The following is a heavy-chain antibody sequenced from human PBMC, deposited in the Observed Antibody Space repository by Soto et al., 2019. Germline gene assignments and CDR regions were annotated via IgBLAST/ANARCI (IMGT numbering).Heavy chain of an antibody. Sequence: QVQLVESGGGVVQPGRSLRLSCAASGFTFSSYGMHWVRQAPGKGLEWVAVIWYDGSNKYYADSVKGRFTISRDNSKNTLYLQMNSLRAEDTAVYYCARAPYYYGSGSYRGSTSDPWGQGTLVTVSS. CDR3: ARAPYYYGSGSYRGSTSDP. CDR1: GFTFSSYG. J-gene: IGHJ5*02. D-gene: IGHD3-10*01. V-gene: IGHV3-33*01. CDR2: IWYDGSNK.